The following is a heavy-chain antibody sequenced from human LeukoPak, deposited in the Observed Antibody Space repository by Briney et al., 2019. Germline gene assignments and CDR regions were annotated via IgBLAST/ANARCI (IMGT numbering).Heavy chain of an antibody. CDR3: AKLPTTGTSFDY. Sequence: GGSLRLSCAASGFTFSSYAMSWVRQAPGKGLEWVSRISGSGGTTYSADSVKGRFTISRDNSKNTLYLQVNSLRAEDTAVYYCAKLPTTGTSFDYWGQGTLVTVSS. CDR2: ISGSGGTT. J-gene: IGHJ4*02. CDR1: GFTFSSYA. D-gene: IGHD1-1*01. V-gene: IGHV3-23*01.